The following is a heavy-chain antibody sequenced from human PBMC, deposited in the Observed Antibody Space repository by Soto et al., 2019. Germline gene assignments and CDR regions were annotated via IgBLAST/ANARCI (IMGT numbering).Heavy chain of an antibody. CDR2: ISGSGAI. D-gene: IGHD6-19*01. J-gene: IGHJ4*02. CDR1: GFSFSRYA. CDR3: AKSRSSGWSPPDY. V-gene: IGHV3-9*01. Sequence: GGSLRLSCAASGFSFSRYAMSWVRQAPGKGPEWVSSISGSGAIGYADSVKGRFTISRDNAKNSLYLQMSSLRPEDTAFYYCAKSRSSGWSPPDYWRQGTLVTVSS.